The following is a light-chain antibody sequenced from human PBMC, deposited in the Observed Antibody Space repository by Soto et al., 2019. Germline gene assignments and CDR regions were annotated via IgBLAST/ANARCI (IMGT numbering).Light chain of an antibody. CDR3: ATWDSSLSIVL. Sequence: QSVLTQPPSASGTPGQRVIISCSGSNSNIGINTVNWYQQLPGTAPKLLNYGNNQRPSGVPDRFSGSKSGTSASLAISGLQSEDEADYYCATWDSSLSIVLIGGGTQLTVL. V-gene: IGLV1-44*01. J-gene: IGLJ7*01. CDR1: NSNIGINT. CDR2: GNN.